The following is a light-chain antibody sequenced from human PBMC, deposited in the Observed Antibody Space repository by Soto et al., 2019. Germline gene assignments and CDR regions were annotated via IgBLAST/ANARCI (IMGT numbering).Light chain of an antibody. J-gene: IGKJ1*01. CDR3: QQYNTYTWT. CDR1: QSISTW. CDR2: DAS. V-gene: IGKV1-5*01. Sequence: DIQMNQSPSTLSASVGDRVTITCRASQSISTWLAWYQQKPGKVPKLLIYDASSLESGVPSRFSGSGSGTEFTLTISTLQPDDFATYYCQQYNTYTWTFGQGTKVDI.